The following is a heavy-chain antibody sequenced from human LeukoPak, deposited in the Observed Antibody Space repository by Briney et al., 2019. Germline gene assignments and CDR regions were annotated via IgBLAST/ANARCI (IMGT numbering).Heavy chain of an antibody. V-gene: IGHV3-66*01. J-gene: IGHJ6*02. D-gene: IGHD6-13*01. Sequence: SGGSLRLSCAASGFTVSSNYMSWVRQAPGEGLEWVSVIYSGGSTYYADSVKGRFTISRDNSKNTLYLQMNSLRAEDTAVYYCARGFGRPYSRSSLEGMDVWGQGTTVTVSS. CDR1: GFTVSSNY. CDR2: IYSGGST. CDR3: ARGFGRPYSRSSLEGMDV.